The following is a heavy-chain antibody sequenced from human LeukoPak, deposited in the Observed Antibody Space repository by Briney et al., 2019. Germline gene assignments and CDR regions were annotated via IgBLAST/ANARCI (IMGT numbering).Heavy chain of an antibody. Sequence: PSETLSLTCTVSGGSISSYYWSWIRQPPGKGLEWIGYFYYSGSTNYNPSLKSRVTISVDTSKNQFSLKLSSVTAADTAVYYCARVQSWGHYGMDVWGQGTTVTVSS. V-gene: IGHV4-59*01. D-gene: IGHD4-11*01. CDR2: FYYSGST. J-gene: IGHJ6*02. CDR1: GGSISSYY. CDR3: ARVQSWGHYGMDV.